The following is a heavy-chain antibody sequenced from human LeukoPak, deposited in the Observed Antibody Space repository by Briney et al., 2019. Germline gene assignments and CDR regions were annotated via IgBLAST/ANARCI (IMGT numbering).Heavy chain of an antibody. CDR3: AREISGAGTD. CDR2: IKWGGSHI. Sequence: GGSLRLSCAASGFTFSSHRMHWVRHAPGKGLVWVSRIKWGGSHIVYADSVKGRFTISRDNAKNTVYLQMNSLRAEDTAVYYCAREISGAGTDWGQGTLVTVSS. J-gene: IGHJ4*02. D-gene: IGHD6-13*01. V-gene: IGHV3-74*01. CDR1: GFTFSSHR.